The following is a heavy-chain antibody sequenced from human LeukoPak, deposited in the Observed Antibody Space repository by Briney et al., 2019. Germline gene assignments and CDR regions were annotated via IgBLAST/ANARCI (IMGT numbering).Heavy chain of an antibody. D-gene: IGHD6-6*01. V-gene: IGHV4-39*07. CDR2: VFHSGNT. J-gene: IGHJ4*02. CDR3: ARDRSVGVLPAPPFDF. CDR1: GGSISSGSYY. Sequence: SETLSLTCTVSGGSISSGSYYWGWIRQPPGKGLEWVGSVFHSGNTYYNPSLKSRLTISADTSKNQFSLTLTSVTAADTPVYYCARDRSVGVLPAPPFDFWGQGTLVTVSS.